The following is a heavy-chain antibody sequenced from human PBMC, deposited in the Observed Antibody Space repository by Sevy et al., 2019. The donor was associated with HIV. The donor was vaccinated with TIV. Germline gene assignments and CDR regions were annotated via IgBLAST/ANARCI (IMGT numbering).Heavy chain of an antibody. CDR1: GFSFSWYW. J-gene: IGHJ5*02. CDR2: IKQDGSEK. V-gene: IGHV3-7*01. Sequence: GGSLRLSCAASGFSFSWYWMSWVRQTPEKGLEWVANIKQDGSEKNYVDSVKGRFTISRDNAKNSVYLQMNSLRVEDTAVYYCARDAAGYYNWFDTWGQGTLVTVSS. D-gene: IGHD6-19*01. CDR3: ARDAAGYYNWFDT.